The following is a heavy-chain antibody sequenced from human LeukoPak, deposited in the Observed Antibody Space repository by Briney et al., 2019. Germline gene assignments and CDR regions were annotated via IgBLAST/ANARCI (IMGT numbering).Heavy chain of an antibody. Sequence: SETLSLTGTVSGGSISSGSYYWSWIRQPAGKGLEWIGRIYTSGSTNYNPSLKSRVTISVDTSKNQFSLKLSSVTAADTAVYYCARDTAMVSLDYWGQGTLVTVSS. J-gene: IGHJ4*02. CDR1: GGSISSGSYY. CDR3: ARDTAMVSLDY. CDR2: IYTSGST. V-gene: IGHV4-61*02. D-gene: IGHD5-18*01.